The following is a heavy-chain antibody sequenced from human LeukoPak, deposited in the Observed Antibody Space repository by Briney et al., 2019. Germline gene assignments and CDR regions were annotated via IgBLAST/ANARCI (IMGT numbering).Heavy chain of an antibody. V-gene: IGHV1-2*02. CDR2: INPNSGGT. CDR3: ARVGSGEAVADYYFDY. J-gene: IGHJ4*02. CDR1: GYTFTGYY. Sequence: GASVKVSCKASGYTFTGYYMHWVRQAPGQGLEWMGWINPNSGGTNYAQKFQGRVTMTRDTSISTAYMELSRLRSDDTAVYYCARVGSGEAVADYYFDYWGQGTLVTVSS. D-gene: IGHD6-19*01.